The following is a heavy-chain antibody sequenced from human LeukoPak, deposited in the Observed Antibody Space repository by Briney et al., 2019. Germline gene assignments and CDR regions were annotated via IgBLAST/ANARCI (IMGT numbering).Heavy chain of an antibody. CDR2: ISGSGGST. CDR3: AKKRVLVVPAADFDY. CDR1: GFTFSSYA. J-gene: IGHJ4*02. V-gene: IGHV3-23*01. D-gene: IGHD2-2*01. Sequence: GGSLRLSCAASGFTFSSYAMSWVRQAPGRGLEWVSGISGSGGSTYYADSVKGRFTIPRDNSKYTLYLQVNSLRAEDTAIYYCAKKRVLVVPAADFDYWGQGTLVTVSS.